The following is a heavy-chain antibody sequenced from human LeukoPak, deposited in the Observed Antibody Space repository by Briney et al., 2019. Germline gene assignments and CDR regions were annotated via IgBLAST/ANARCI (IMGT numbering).Heavy chain of an antibody. CDR3: AKARPATVTTFDY. V-gene: IGHV3-74*01. CDR1: GFTFSSYW. Sequence: GGSLRLSCAASGFTFSSYWMHWVRQAPGKGLGWVSRINSDGRSTIYADSVKGGFTISRDNSNNTLYLQMNTLRAEDTAVYYCAKARPATVTTFDYWGQGTLVTVSS. CDR2: INSDGRST. D-gene: IGHD4-11*01. J-gene: IGHJ4*02.